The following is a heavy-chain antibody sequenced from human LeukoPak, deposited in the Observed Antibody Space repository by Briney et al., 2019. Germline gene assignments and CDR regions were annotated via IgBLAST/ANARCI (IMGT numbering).Heavy chain of an antibody. J-gene: IGHJ6*02. CDR2: INHSGST. V-gene: IGHV4-34*01. Sequence: SETLSLTCTVSGGSFSGYYWSWIRQPPGKGLEWIGEINHSGSTNYNPSLKSRVTISVDTSKNQFSLKLSSVTAADTAVYYCARGRVGYSSWPPDVWGQGTTVTVSS. CDR3: ARGRVGYSSWPPDV. D-gene: IGHD6-19*01. CDR1: GGSFSGYY.